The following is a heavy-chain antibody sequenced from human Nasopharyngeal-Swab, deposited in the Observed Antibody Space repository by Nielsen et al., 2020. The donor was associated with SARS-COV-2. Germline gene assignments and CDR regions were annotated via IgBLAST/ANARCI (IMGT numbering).Heavy chain of an antibody. D-gene: IGHD3-22*01. J-gene: IGHJ4*02. CDR2: ISTYSADK. Sequence: ASVKVSCKASGYTFSSYGINWVRQAPGQGLEWMGWISTYSADKNFAQKFQDRLSMTTDTSTSTAYMELRNMRSDDTGVYYCARDVEVWLVLPSLSFDSWGQGTLVTVSS. CDR3: ARDVEVWLVLPSLSFDS. V-gene: IGHV1-18*01. CDR1: GYTFSSYG.